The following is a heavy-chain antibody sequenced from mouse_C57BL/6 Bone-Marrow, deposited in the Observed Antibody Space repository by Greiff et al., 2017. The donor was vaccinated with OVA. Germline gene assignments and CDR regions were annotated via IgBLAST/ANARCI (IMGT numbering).Heavy chain of an antibody. D-gene: IGHD1-1*01. CDR3: AENYYGSSYWYFDV. V-gene: IGHV5-4*01. CDR1: GFTFSSYA. J-gene: IGHJ1*03. Sequence: EVQRVESGGGLVKPGGSLKLSCAASGFTFSSYAMSWVRQTPEKRLEWVATISDGGSYTYYPDNAKNNLYLQMSHLKSEDTAMYYCAENYYGSSYWYFDVWGTGTTVTVSS. CDR2: ISDGGSYT.